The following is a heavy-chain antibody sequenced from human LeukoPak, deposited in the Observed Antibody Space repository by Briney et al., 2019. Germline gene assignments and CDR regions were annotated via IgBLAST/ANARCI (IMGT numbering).Heavy chain of an antibody. V-gene: IGHV4-34*01. CDR1: GGSFSGYY. D-gene: IGHD3-10*01. J-gene: IGHJ4*02. CDR2: INHSGST. CDR3: ARPRFGSPTEGRYFDY. Sequence: SETLSLTCAVYGGSFSGYYWSWIRQPPGKGLEWIGEINHSGSTNYNPSLKSRVTISVDTSKNQFSLKLSSVTAADTTVYYCARPRFGSPTEGRYFDYWGQGTLVTVSS.